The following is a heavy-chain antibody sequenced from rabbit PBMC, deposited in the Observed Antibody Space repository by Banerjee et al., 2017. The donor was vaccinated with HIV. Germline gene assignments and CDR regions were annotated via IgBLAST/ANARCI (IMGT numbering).Heavy chain of an antibody. D-gene: IGHD4-1*01. V-gene: IGHV1S45*01. CDR1: GFSFSNYYY. CDR3: ARDTGAWGDFNL. CDR2: IYVDSVANT. Sequence: QEQLVEYGGDLVQPGASLTLTCTASGFSFSNYYYICWVRQAPGKGLEWIACIYVDSVANTYYANWAKGRFSISKTSSTTVTLQMTSLTAADTATYFCARDTGAWGDFNLWGPGTLVTVS. J-gene: IGHJ4*01.